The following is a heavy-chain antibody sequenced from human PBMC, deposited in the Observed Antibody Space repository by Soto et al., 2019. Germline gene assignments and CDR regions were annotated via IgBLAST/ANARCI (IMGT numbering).Heavy chain of an antibody. CDR2: ISGSGGST. Sequence: GGSLRLSCAASGFTFSSYAMSWVRQAPGKGLEWVSAISGSGGSTYYADTVKGRFTISRDNSKNTLYLQMNSLRAEDTAVYYCANTKVYGYYYDSSGYYSNFDYWGQGTLVTVSS. V-gene: IGHV3-23*01. J-gene: IGHJ4*02. CDR3: ANTKVYGYYYDSSGYYSNFDY. CDR1: GFTFSSYA. D-gene: IGHD3-22*01.